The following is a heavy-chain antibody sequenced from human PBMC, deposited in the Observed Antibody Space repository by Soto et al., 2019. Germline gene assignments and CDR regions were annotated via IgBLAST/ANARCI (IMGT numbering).Heavy chain of an antibody. J-gene: IGHJ6*02. CDR3: TCIFSGGYGYGFYYYGMDV. CDR1: GYSIISYSYY. D-gene: IGHD5-18*01. V-gene: IGHV4-39*01. Sequence: SSETLSLTCTVSGYSIISYSYYWGWIRQPPGKGLEWIGSIYYSGSTYYNPSLKSRVTISVDTSKSQFSLKLSSVAAADTAVYYCTCIFSGGYGYGFYYYGMDVWGQGTTVT. CDR2: IYYSGST.